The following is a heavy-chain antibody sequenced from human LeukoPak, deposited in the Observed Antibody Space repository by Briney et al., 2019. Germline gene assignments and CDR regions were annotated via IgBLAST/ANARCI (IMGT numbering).Heavy chain of an antibody. J-gene: IGHJ4*02. Sequence: PSETLSLTCAVYGGSFSGYYWSWIRQPPGKGLEWIGEINHSGSTNYNPPLKSRVTISVDTSKNQFSLKLSSVTAADTAVYYCASEVDTAMRWGQGTLVTVSS. CDR2: INHSGST. CDR3: ASEVDTAMR. V-gene: IGHV4-34*01. D-gene: IGHD5-18*01. CDR1: GGSFSGYY.